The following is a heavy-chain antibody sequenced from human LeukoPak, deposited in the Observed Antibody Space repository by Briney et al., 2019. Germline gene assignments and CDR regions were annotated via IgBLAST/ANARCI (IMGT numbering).Heavy chain of an antibody. CDR2: INHSGST. J-gene: IGHJ4*02. CDR1: GGSFSGYY. D-gene: IGHD5-12*01. CDR3: AREGYRKISRFDY. Sequence: PSETLSLTCAVYGGSFSGYYWSWIRQPPGKGLEWIGEINHSGSTNYNPSLKSRVTISVDTSKNQFSLKLSSVTAADTAVYYCAREGYRKISRFDYWGQGTLVTVSS. V-gene: IGHV4-34*01.